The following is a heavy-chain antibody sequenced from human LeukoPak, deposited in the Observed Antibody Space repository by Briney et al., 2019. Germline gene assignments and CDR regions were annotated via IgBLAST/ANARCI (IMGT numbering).Heavy chain of an antibody. V-gene: IGHV3-48*01. J-gene: IGHJ4*02. D-gene: IGHD3-3*01. CDR2: ISSSSSTI. CDR3: ARDTYYDFWSGYYTGLYYFDY. CDR1: GFTFSSYS. Sequence: PGGSLRLSCAASGFTFSSYSMNWVRQAPGKGLEWVSYISSSSSTIYYADSVKGRFTISRDNAKNSLYLQMNSLRAEDTAVNYCARDTYYDFWSGYYTGLYYFDYWGQGTLVTVSS.